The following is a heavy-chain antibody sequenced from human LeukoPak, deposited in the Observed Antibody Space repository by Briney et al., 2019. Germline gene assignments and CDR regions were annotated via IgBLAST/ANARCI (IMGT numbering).Heavy chain of an antibody. CDR1: GGTFISYA. D-gene: IGHD5-24*01. CDR2: IIPIFGTA. CDR3: ASDGYNGIASAFDI. Sequence: ASVKASCKASGGTFISYAISWVRQAPGQGLEWMGGIIPIFGTANYAQKFRGRVTITADESTSTAYMELSSLRSEDTAVYYCASDGYNGIASAFDIWGQGTMVTVSS. V-gene: IGHV1-69*13. J-gene: IGHJ3*02.